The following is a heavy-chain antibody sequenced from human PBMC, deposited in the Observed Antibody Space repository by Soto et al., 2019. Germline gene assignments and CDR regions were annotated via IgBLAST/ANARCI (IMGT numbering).Heavy chain of an antibody. J-gene: IGHJ4*02. CDR3: ARDNVAYDYIWGSYRNPSFDY. CDR1: GFTFSSYS. D-gene: IGHD3-16*02. Sequence: GGSLRLSCAASGFTFSSYSMNWVRQAPGKGLEWVSYISSSSSTIYYADSVKGRFTISRDNAKNSLYLQMNNLRAEDTAVYYCARDNVAYDYIWGSYRNPSFDYWGQGTLVTVSS. V-gene: IGHV3-48*01. CDR2: ISSSSSTI.